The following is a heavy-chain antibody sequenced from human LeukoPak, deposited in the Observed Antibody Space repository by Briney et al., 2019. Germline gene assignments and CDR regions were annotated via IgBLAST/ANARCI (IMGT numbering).Heavy chain of an antibody. CDR1: GFSVSSFG. J-gene: IGHJ4*02. Sequence: GGSLRLSCAVSGFSVSSFGMSWVRQAPGKGLEWISAISANGETTWYADSVRGRFIISRDNSKNTLYLQLSSLRAEDTAVYCCAQGLSSGWYPYWGQGSLVSVSS. D-gene: IGHD6-19*01. CDR3: AQGLSSGWYPY. V-gene: IGHV3-23*01. CDR2: ISANGETT.